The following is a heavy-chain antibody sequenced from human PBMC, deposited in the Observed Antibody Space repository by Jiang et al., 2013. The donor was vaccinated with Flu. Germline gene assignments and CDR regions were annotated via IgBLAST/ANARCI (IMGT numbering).Heavy chain of an antibody. CDR2: ISGNNGKT. CDR1: GYTFNTFD. D-gene: IGHD3-22*01. Sequence: GAEVKKPGASVKVSCKASGYTFNTFDISWLRQAPGQGLEWMGWISGNNGKTHYAEKLQDRVTMTTDTSTGTAYMELRSLRSDDTALYYCARDRWAYYDSYGYDSWGQGTLVTVSS. J-gene: IGHJ4*02. CDR3: ARDRWAYYDSYGYDS. V-gene: IGHV1-18*01.